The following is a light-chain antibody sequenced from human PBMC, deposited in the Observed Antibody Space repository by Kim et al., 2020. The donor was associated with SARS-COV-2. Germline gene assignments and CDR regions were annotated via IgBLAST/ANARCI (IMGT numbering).Light chain of an antibody. CDR1: KLGDKY. Sequence: PRQTASITCSGDKLGDKYACWYQQKPGQSPVLVIYEDTKRPSGIPERFSGSNSGNTATLTISGIQAMDEADYYCQAWDSSTAVFGGGTQLTVL. J-gene: IGLJ2*01. CDR2: EDT. V-gene: IGLV3-1*01. CDR3: QAWDSSTAV.